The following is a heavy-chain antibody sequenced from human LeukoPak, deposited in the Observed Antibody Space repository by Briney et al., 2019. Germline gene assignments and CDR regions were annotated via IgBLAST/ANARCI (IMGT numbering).Heavy chain of an antibody. CDR3: AKDDYVWGSYRYTTPGDY. D-gene: IGHD3-16*02. CDR1: GFTFSSYA. J-gene: IGHJ4*02. V-gene: IGHV3-23*01. Sequence: PGGSLRLSCAASGFTFSSYAMSWVRQAPGKGLEWVSAISGSGGSTYYADSVKGRFTISRDNSKNTLYLQMNSLRAEDTAVYYCAKDDYVWGSYRYTTPGDYWGQGTLVTVSS. CDR2: ISGSGGST.